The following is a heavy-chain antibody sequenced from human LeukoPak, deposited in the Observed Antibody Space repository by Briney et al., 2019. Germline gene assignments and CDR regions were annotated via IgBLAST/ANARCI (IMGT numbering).Heavy chain of an antibody. CDR3: ARGLGGHYDYVWGSYRGGYFDY. V-gene: IGHV3-48*01. CDR1: GFTFSTYS. Sequence: GGSLRLSCAASGFTFSTYSMNWVRQAPGKGLEWVSYISASSSTIYYADSMKGRFTISRDNAKNSLYLQMNSLRAEDTAVYYCARGLGGHYDYVWGSYRGGYFDYWGQGTLVTVSS. D-gene: IGHD3-16*01. J-gene: IGHJ4*02. CDR2: ISASSSTI.